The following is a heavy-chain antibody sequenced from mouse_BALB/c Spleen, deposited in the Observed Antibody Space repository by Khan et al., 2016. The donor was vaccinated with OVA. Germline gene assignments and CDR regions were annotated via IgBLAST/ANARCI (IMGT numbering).Heavy chain of an antibody. CDR1: GYTFTTYW. Sequence: QVRLQQSGAELAKPGASVKMSCKASGYTFTTYWMHWVKQRPGQGLEWIGYINPTSGYTDYNDKFKDRATLSADKSSSPAYIQLNSLTSEDSAVYYCTRDRIDYWGQGTTLTVSS. CDR3: TRDRIDY. J-gene: IGHJ2*01. V-gene: IGHV1-7*01. CDR2: INPTSGYT.